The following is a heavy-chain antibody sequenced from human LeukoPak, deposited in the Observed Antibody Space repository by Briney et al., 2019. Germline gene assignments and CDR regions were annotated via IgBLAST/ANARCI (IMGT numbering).Heavy chain of an antibody. V-gene: IGHV1-2*02. CDR3: ARIGISARGTNFHH. D-gene: IGHD6-13*01. J-gene: IGHJ1*01. CDR1: GYTFTSYG. Sequence: ASVKVSCKASGYTFTSYGISWVRQAPGQGLEWMGWINSNSADTNYAQNFQGRVTMTRDTSISTAYMELSRLRSDDTALYYCARIGISARGTNFHHWGQGTLVTVSS. CDR2: INSNSADT.